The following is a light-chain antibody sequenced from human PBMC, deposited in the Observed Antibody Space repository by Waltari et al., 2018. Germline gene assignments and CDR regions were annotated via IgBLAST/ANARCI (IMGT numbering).Light chain of an antibody. Sequence: DIVMTQSPLSLSVTPGEPASISCRSSQSLLHGSGNTFLDWYLQKPGQSPHLLIYLVSYRASGVPDRFSGNGSGTDFTLKISRVEAEDVGVYFCMQARQTPWTFGQGTKVEIK. CDR2: LVS. CDR1: QSLLHGSGNTF. CDR3: MQARQTPWT. V-gene: IGKV2-28*01. J-gene: IGKJ1*01.